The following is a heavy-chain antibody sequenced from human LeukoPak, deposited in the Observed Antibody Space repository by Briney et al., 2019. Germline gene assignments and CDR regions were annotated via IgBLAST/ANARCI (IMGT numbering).Heavy chain of an antibody. CDR2: INHSGST. V-gene: IGHV4-39*01. J-gene: IGHJ5*02. CDR1: GGSISSSSYY. D-gene: IGHD3-9*01. CDR3: ARPFFEGRYFAPFDP. Sequence: PSETLSLTCTVSGGSISSSSYYRGWIRQPPGKGLEWIGEINHSGSTNYNPSLKSRVTISVDTSKNQFSLKLSSVTAADTAVYYCARPFFEGRYFAPFDPWGQGTLVTVSS.